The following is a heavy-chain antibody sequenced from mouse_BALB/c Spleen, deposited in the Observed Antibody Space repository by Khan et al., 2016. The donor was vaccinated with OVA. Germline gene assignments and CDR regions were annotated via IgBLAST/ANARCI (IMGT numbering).Heavy chain of an antibody. Sequence: EVQLQESGPGLVKPSQSLSLTCSVTGYSITSGYYWNWIRQFPGNKLEWMGSISYDGSNNYSPSLKNRVSITRDTSKNQFFLKFNSVTNEDTATYYGARNYYGDSLWFAYWGQGTLVTVSA. CDR3: ARNYYGDSLWFAY. V-gene: IGHV3-6*02. CDR2: ISYDGSN. J-gene: IGHJ3*01. CDR1: GYSITSGYY. D-gene: IGHD1-1*02.